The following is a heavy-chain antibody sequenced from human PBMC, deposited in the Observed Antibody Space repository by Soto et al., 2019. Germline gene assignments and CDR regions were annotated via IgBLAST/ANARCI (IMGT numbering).Heavy chain of an antibody. Sequence: EVQLLESGGALVQPGVSLSLSCAASGFTYNNYAMGWVRQAPGNGLEWVSAISSSGYSAYYADSVKGRFTISRDNSRNTMFMKVKKLSAEDTAVYYCAKGSVVVAAKFDYWGQGTQVTVSS. V-gene: IGHV3-23*01. D-gene: IGHD2-21*02. CDR2: ISSSGYSA. CDR1: GFTYNNYA. CDR3: AKGSVVVAAKFDY. J-gene: IGHJ4*02.